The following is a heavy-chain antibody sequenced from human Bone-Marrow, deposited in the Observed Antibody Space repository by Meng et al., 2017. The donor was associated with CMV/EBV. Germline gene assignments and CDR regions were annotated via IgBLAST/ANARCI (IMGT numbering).Heavy chain of an antibody. CDR1: GGSISSVSYY. CDR2: IYYSGST. Sequence: GGSISSVSYYWGWIRQSPGKVLEWIGSIYYSGSTYYNPSLKSRVTISVDTSKNQFSLKLSSVTAADTAVYYCARGGGYYYRDRYFDYWGQGTLITVSS. D-gene: IGHD3-22*01. V-gene: IGHV4-39*07. CDR3: ARGGGYYYRDRYFDY. J-gene: IGHJ4*02.